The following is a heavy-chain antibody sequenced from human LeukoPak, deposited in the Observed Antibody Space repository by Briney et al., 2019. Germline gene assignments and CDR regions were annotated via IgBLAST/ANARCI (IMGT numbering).Heavy chain of an antibody. V-gene: IGHV3-30*04. D-gene: IGHD3-10*01. CDR3: AKDIGSYYDY. Sequence: GGSLRLSCAASGFTFSSYAMHWVRQAPGKGLEWVAVISYDGSNKYYADSVKGRFTISRDSSKNTLYLEMNSLRAEDTAVYYCAKDIGSYYDYWGQGILVTVSS. CDR2: ISYDGSNK. CDR1: GFTFSSYA. J-gene: IGHJ4*02.